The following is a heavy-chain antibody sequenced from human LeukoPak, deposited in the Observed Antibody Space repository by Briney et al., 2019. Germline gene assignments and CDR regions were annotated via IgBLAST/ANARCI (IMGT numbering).Heavy chain of an antibody. CDR3: ARADRFGELLLDY. CDR1: GFTFSSNW. V-gene: IGHV3-7*01. J-gene: IGHJ4*02. D-gene: IGHD3-10*01. CDR2: IKQDGSEK. Sequence: GGSLRLSCAASGFTFSSNWMSWVRQAPGKGLEWVANIKQDGSEKYYVDSVKGRFTISRDNAKNSLYLQMNSLRAEDTAVYYCARADRFGELLLDYWGQGTLVTVSS.